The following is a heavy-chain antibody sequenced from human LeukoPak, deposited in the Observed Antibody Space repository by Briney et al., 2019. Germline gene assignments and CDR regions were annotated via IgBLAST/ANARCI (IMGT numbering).Heavy chain of an antibody. CDR1: GGTFSSYA. V-gene: IGHV1-69*05. D-gene: IGHD5-18*01. CDR3: ARDKTRGYSYGYFDY. J-gene: IGHJ4*02. Sequence: SVKVSCKASGGTFSSYAISWVRQAPGQGLEWMGGIIPIFGTANYAQKFQGRVTITTDESTSTAYMELSSLRSEDTAVYYCARDKTRGYSYGYFDYWGQGTLVTVSS. CDR2: IIPIFGTA.